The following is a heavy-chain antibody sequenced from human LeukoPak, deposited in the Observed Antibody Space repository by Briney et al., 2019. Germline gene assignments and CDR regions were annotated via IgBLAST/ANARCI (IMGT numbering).Heavy chain of an antibody. CDR2: IRSKAYGGTT. D-gene: IGHD5-24*01. CDR3: TRRGRDGYNKYYYYYYMDV. Sequence: GGPLRLSCTASGFTFGDYAMSWVRQAPGKGLEWVGFIRSKAYGGTTEYAASVKGRFTISRDDSKSIAYLQMNSLKTEDTAVYYCTRRGRDGYNKYYYYYYMDVWGKGTTVTISS. CDR1: GFTFGDYA. J-gene: IGHJ6*03. V-gene: IGHV3-49*04.